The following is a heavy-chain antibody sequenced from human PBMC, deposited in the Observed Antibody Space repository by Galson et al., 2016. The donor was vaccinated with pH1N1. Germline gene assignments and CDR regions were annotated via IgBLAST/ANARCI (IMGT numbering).Heavy chain of an antibody. V-gene: IGHV1-18*01. D-gene: IGHD4-23*01. CDR3: ARDSRGGNWKYGMDV. CDR2: ISAYNGNT. Sequence: SVKVSCKASGYTFNRYGFTWVRQAPGQGLEWMGWISAYNGNTKYAQKVQGRVTMTTDTSTSTAYMELRTLRSDDTAVNYCARDSRGGNWKYGMDVWGQGTTVTVSS. J-gene: IGHJ6*02. CDR1: GYTFNRYG.